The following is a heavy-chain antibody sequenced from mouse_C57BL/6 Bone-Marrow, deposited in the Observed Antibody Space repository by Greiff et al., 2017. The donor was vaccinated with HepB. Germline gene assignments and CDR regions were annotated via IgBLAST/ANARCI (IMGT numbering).Heavy chain of an antibody. CDR2: ISNGGGST. V-gene: IGHV5-12*01. J-gene: IGHJ3*01. CDR1: GFTFSDYY. D-gene: IGHD1-1*01. CDR3: ARHAYGSPFAY. Sequence: EVKLVESGGGLVQPGGSLKLSCAASGFTFSDYYMYWVRQTPEKRLEWVAYISNGGGSTYYPDTVKGRFTISRDNAENTLYLQMSRLKSEDTAMYYCARHAYGSPFAYWGQGTLVTVSA.